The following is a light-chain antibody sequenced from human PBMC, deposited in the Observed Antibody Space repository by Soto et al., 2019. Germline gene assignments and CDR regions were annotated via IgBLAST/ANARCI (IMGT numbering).Light chain of an antibody. CDR2: WAS. J-gene: IGKJ1*01. CDR3: QQYYTTPWT. Sequence: DIVMTQSPDSLAVSLGERATINCKSSQSVLYSSDNKNYLTWYQQRPGQHPKLLIYWASTRESGVPDRFSGSGSGTDFTLTISSLQAEDVAVYYCQQYYTTPWTFGQGTKVEI. V-gene: IGKV4-1*01. CDR1: QSVLYSSDNKNY.